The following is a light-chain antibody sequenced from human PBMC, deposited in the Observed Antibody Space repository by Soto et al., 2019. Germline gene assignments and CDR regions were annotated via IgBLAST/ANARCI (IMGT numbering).Light chain of an antibody. J-gene: IGLJ1*01. CDR1: ITDIGAYNY. Sequence: QSALTQPGSVSGSPGQSITISCTGTITDIGAYNYVSWYQQHPGKAPKLLIYGVSSRPSGVSNRFSGSKSGNAAYLTISGLQADDEAEYYCSSYTSSITPYVFGTGTKVTVL. CDR3: SSYTSSITPYV. V-gene: IGLV2-14*01. CDR2: GVS.